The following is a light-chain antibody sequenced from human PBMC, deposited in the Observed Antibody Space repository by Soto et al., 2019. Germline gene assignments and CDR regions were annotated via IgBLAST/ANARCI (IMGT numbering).Light chain of an antibody. CDR3: QQSYGAPFT. V-gene: IGKV1-39*01. J-gene: IGKJ3*01. Sequence: DIQMTQSPSSLSASVGDRVTITCRASQSIATYLNWFQQKPGKAPKLLIYAASTLQSGVPSRFSGSGSGTDFTLAISRLQPEDFASYYCQQSYGAPFTFGPGTTVDIK. CDR1: QSIATY. CDR2: AAS.